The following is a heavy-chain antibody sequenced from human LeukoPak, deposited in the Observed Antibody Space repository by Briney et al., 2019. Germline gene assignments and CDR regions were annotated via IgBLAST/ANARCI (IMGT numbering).Heavy chain of an antibody. CDR2: INHSGST. V-gene: IGHV4-34*01. Sequence: WETLSLTCAVYGGSFSGYYWSWIRQPPGKGLEWIGEINHSGSTNHNPSLKSRVTISVDTSKNQFSLKLSSVTAADTAVYYCARLYGGYVVDYWGQGTLVTVSS. CDR3: ARLYGGYVVDY. CDR1: GGSFSGYY. D-gene: IGHD5-12*01. J-gene: IGHJ4*02.